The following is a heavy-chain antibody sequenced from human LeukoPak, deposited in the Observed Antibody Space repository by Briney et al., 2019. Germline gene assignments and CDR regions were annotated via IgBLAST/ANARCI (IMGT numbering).Heavy chain of an antibody. CDR3: AREAPYWYFDP. J-gene: IGHJ2*01. CDR1: GVSVSSGGYY. CDR2: IYYSGST. V-gene: IGHV4-61*08. Sequence: SETLSLTCTVSGVSVSSGGYYWSWIRQPPGKGLEWIGYIYYSGSTNYNPSLKSRVTISRDTSKNQFSLKLCSLTAADTAVYYCAREAPYWYFDPWGRGTLVTVSS.